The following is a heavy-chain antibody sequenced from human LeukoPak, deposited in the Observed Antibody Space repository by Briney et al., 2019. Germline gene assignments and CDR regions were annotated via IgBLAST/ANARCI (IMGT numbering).Heavy chain of an antibody. CDR3: ARKWGYYYYGMDV. Sequence: SETLSLTCAVSGGSISSGGYSWSWIRQPPGTGLEWIGYIYHSGSTYYNPSLKSRVTISVDRSKNQFSLKLSSVTAADTAVYYCARKWGYYYYGMDVWGQGTTVTVSS. CDR2: IYHSGST. J-gene: IGHJ6*02. CDR1: GGSISSGGYS. D-gene: IGHD2-8*01. V-gene: IGHV4-30-2*01.